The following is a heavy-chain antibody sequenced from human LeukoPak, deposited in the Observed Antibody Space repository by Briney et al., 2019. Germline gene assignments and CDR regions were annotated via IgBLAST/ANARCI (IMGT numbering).Heavy chain of an antibody. CDR3: AGKDLDYDSSGYTDY. J-gene: IGHJ4*02. V-gene: IGHV3-21*01. D-gene: IGHD3-22*01. CDR2: ISSSSSYI. CDR1: GFTLSSFE. Sequence: PGGSLRLSCTVSGFTLSSFEMTWIRQAPGKGLEWVSSISSSSSYIYYADSVKGRFTISRDNAKNSLYLQMNSLRAEDTAVYYCAGKDLDYDSSGYTDYWGQGTLVTVSS.